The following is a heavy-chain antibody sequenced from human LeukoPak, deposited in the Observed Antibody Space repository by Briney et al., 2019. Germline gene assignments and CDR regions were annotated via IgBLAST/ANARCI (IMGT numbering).Heavy chain of an antibody. V-gene: IGHV1-2*02. CDR3: ARARMISLNWFDP. CDR2: INPNSGGT. J-gene: IGHJ5*02. D-gene: IGHD3/OR15-3a*01. Sequence: ASVKVSCKASGYTFTGYYMHWVRQAPGQGLEWMGWINPNSGGTNYAQKFQGRVTMTRDTSISTAYMELSRLRSGDTAVYYCARARMISLNWFDPWGQGTLVTVSS. CDR1: GYTFTGYY.